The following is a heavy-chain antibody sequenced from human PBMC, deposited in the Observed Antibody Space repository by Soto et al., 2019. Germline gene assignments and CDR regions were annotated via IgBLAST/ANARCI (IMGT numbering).Heavy chain of an antibody. Sequence: GASVKVSCKASGYTFTSYAMQWVRQARGQRLEWIGWIVVGSGNTNYAQKFQERVTITRDMSTSTAYMELSSLRSEDTAVYYCAATRSGLWYFDLWGRGTLVTVSS. J-gene: IGHJ2*01. CDR2: IVVGSGNT. CDR3: AATRSGLWYFDL. D-gene: IGHD6-19*01. CDR1: GYTFTSYA. V-gene: IGHV1-58*02.